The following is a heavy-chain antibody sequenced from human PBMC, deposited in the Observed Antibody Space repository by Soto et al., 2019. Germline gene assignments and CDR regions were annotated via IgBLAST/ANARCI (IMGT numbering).Heavy chain of an antibody. J-gene: IGHJ6*03. D-gene: IGHD4-4*01. CDR1: GGSISSGGYY. Sequence: SETLSLTCTVSGGSISSGGYYWSWIRQPPGKGLEWIGSIYYSGSTYYNPSLKSRVTISVDTSKNQFSLRLSSVTAADTAVYYCARQEYSPGYYYMDVWGKGTTVTVSS. V-gene: IGHV4-39*01. CDR3: ARQEYSPGYYYMDV. CDR2: IYYSGST.